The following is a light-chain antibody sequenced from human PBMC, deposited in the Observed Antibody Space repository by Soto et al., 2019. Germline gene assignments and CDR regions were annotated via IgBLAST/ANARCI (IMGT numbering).Light chain of an antibody. CDR2: GAS. J-gene: IGKJ5*01. CDR1: QSVSSRY. Sequence: SVLTQYPGTLSLSHGERATLSCRASQSVSSRYLAWYQQKPGQAPRLLIYGASTRATGIPDRFSGSGSGTDFTLTISSLEPEDAAVYYCQQLTTWPPITFGQGTRLEIK. V-gene: IGKV3D-20*02. CDR3: QQLTTWPPIT.